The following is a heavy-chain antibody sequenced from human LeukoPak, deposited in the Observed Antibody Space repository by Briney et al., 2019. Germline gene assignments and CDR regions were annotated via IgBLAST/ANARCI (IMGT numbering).Heavy chain of an antibody. CDR1: GFTPRTYA. J-gene: IGHJ4*02. V-gene: IGHV3-23*01. CDR2: ISGSDGST. Sequence: PGGSLRLSCAASGFTPRTYAMSWVRQAPGKGLEWVSAISGSDGSTYYADSVKGRFTISRDNSKSTLYLQMNSLRAEDTAVYYCAKDRGLRFLEWSFDYWGQGTLVTVSS. CDR3: AKDRGLRFLEWSFDY. D-gene: IGHD3-3*01.